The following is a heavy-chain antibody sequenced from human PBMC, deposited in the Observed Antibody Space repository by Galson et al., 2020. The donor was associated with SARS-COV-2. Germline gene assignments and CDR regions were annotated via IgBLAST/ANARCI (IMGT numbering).Heavy chain of an antibody. CDR3: ARDPGYYDVLTGKDYYYGMDV. J-gene: IGHJ6*02. V-gene: IGHV3-53*01. CDR2: IHSGGRT. CDR1: GFTVSNKY. D-gene: IGHD3-9*01. Sequence: GESLQISCAASGFTVSNKYMNWVRQASGKGPEWVSDIHSGGRTYYADSVKGRFTISSDNSKNTLYLQMNSLRAEDTAVYFCARDPGYYDVLTGKDYYYGMDVWGQGTTFTVSS.